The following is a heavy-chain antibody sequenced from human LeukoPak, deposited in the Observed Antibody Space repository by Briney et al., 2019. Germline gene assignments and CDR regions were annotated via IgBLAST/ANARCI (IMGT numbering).Heavy chain of an antibody. CDR1: GFTFSSYS. CDR2: ISSSSSYI. J-gene: IGHJ4*02. CDR3: ARDSPGWIGY. Sequence: GGSLRLSCAASGFTFSSYSMNWVRQAPGKGLEWVSSISSSSSYIYYADSVKGRFTISRDNAKDSLYLQMNSLRAEDTPVYYCARDSPGWIGYWGQGTLVTVSS. V-gene: IGHV3-21*01. D-gene: IGHD2-15*01.